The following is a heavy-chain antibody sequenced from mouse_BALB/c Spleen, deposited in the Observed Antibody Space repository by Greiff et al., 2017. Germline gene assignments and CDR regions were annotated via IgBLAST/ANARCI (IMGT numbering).Heavy chain of an antibody. J-gene: IGHJ3*01. D-gene: IGHD2-13*01. CDR2: ISDGGSYT. CDR1: GFTFSDYY. CDR3: ARGGDQAWFAY. Sequence: EVKLVESGGGLVKPGGSLKLSCAASGFTFSDYYMYWVRQTPEKRLEWVATISDGGSYTYYPDSVKGRFTISRDNAKNNLYLQMSSLKSEDTAMYYCARGGDQAWFAYWGQGTLVTVSA. V-gene: IGHV5-4*02.